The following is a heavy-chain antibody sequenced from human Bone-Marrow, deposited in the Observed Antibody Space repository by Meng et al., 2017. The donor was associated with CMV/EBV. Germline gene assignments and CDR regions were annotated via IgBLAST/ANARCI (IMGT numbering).Heavy chain of an antibody. CDR3: ARLPVTTRYYYYGMDV. D-gene: IGHD4-11*01. Sequence: SETLSLTCAVYGGSFSGYYWSWIRQPPGKGLEWIGEINHSGSTNYNPSLKSRVTISVDTSKNQFSLKLSSVTAADTAVYYCARLPVTTRYYYYGMDVSGQGTTVTVSS. CDR1: GGSFSGYY. J-gene: IGHJ6*02. V-gene: IGHV4-34*01. CDR2: INHSGST.